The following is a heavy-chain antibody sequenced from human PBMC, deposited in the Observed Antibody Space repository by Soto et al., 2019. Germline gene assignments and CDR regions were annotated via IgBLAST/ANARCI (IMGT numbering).Heavy chain of an antibody. CDR2: INHSGNT. CDR3: GPRGAVADPRGY. V-gene: IGHV4-34*01. J-gene: IGHJ4*02. D-gene: IGHD6-19*01. CDR1: GGSFSDFY. Sequence: PSETLSLTCAVYGGSFSDFYWTWIRQLPGKGLEWIGEINHSGNTNYNPSLKSRVAISVDTSKNQFSLNLRSVTAADTAVYYCGPRGAVADPRGYWGQGTLVTVS.